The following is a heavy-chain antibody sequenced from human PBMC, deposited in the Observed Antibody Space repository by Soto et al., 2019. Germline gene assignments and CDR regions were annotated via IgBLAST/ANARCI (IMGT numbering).Heavy chain of an antibody. CDR3: TRVRIYADESGRPFDI. Sequence: EVQLVESGGGLVQPGGSLRLSCAASGFTFSDHYMDWVRQAPGQGLEWVGRIRNKANSYSTQYAASVKARFNNSRDDSKTSLSLQMNSVKTEHKAVYYCTRVRIYADESGRPFDIWGQGTVVTVSS. CDR2: IRNKANSYST. CDR1: GFTFSDHY. D-gene: IGHD2-8*01. J-gene: IGHJ3*02. V-gene: IGHV3-72*01.